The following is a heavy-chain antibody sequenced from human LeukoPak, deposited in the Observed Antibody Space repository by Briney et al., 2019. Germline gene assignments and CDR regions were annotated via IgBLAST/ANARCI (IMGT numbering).Heavy chain of an antibody. CDR3: ARHVGFITMVRGVINNNWFDP. Sequence: SETLSLTCSVSGGSISSSSSYWGWIRQPPGKGLEWIGSIYYSGSSFDNPALKSRVTISVDTSKNQFSLKLSSVTAADTAVYYCARHVGFITMVRGVINNNWFDPWGQGALVTVSS. V-gene: IGHV4-39*01. D-gene: IGHD3-10*01. J-gene: IGHJ5*02. CDR2: IYYSGSS. CDR1: GGSISSSSSY.